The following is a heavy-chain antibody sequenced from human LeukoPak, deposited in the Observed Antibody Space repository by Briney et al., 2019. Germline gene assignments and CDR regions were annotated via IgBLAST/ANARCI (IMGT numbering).Heavy chain of an antibody. J-gene: IGHJ6*03. V-gene: IGHV6-1*01. CDR1: GDSVSSNSAA. CDR3: ARSTVVTRAPGNIVYYYYMDV. CDR2: TYYRSKWYN. Sequence: SQTLSLTCAISGDSVSSNSAAWNWIRQSPSRGLEWLGRTYYRSKWYNDYAVSVKSRITINPDTSKNQFSLQLNSVTPEDTAVYYCARSTVVTRAPGNIVYYYYMDVWGKGTTVTVSS. D-gene: IGHD4-23*01.